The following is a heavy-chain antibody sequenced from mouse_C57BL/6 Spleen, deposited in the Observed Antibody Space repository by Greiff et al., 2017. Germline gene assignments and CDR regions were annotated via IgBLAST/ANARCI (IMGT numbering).Heavy chain of an antibody. CDR1: GYTFTSYG. Sequence: VQLQQSGAELARPGASVKLSCKASGYTFTSYGISWVKQRTGQGLEWIGEIYPRSGNTYYNEKFKGKATLTADKSSSTAYMELRSLTSEDSAVYFCARAAGITTVVAPYYFDYWGQGTTLTVSS. D-gene: IGHD1-1*01. CDR3: ARAAGITTVVAPYYFDY. J-gene: IGHJ2*01. CDR2: IYPRSGNT. V-gene: IGHV1-81*01.